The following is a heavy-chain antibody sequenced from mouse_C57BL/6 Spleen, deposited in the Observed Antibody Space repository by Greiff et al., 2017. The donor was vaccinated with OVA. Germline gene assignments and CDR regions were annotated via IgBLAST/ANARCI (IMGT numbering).Heavy chain of an antibody. J-gene: IGHJ4*01. CDR2: IRSKSNNYAT. CDR1: GFSFNTYA. D-gene: IGHD1-1*01. CDR3: VFYWLRGMDY. V-gene: IGHV10-1*01. Sequence: DVHLVESGGGLVQPKGSLKLSCAASGFSFNTYAMNWVRQAPGKGLEWVARIRSKSNNYATYYADSVKDRFTISRDDSESMLYLQMNNLKTEDTAMCDCVFYWLRGMDYWGQGTSVTVSA.